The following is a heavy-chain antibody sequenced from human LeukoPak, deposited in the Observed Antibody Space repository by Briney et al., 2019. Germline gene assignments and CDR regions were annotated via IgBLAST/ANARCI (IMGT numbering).Heavy chain of an antibody. CDR2: IYYSGST. V-gene: IGHV4-59*01. Sequence: PSETLSLTWTVSGGSISSYYWSWVRQPPGKGLEWIGYIYYSGSTNYNPSLKSRVTISVDTSKNQFSLKLSSVTAADTAVYYCARTFWSGYYDRQFYGMDVWGQGTTVTVSS. D-gene: IGHD3-3*01. CDR3: ARTFWSGYYDRQFYGMDV. J-gene: IGHJ6*02. CDR1: GGSISSYY.